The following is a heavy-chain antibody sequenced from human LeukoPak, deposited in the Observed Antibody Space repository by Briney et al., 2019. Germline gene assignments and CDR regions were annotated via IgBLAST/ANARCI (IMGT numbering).Heavy chain of an antibody. V-gene: IGHV4-39*01. J-gene: IGHJ6*02. Sequence: SETLSLTCSVSGDSISSGHAYWGWIRQSPGKGLEWLGNVYYVGSPHYNPSLNSGRVTISVDTSKNQFSLKLASVTAEDTAVYYCARMTIRKRAMDVWGQGTTVTVSS. D-gene: IGHD5-24*01. CDR1: GDSISSGHAY. CDR3: ARMTIRKRAMDV. CDR2: VYYVGSP.